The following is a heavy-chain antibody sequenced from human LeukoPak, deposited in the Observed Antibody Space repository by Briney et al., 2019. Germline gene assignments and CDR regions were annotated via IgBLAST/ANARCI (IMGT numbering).Heavy chain of an antibody. CDR2: IYHSGST. J-gene: IGHJ4*02. CDR3: ARQGSWFGESTYYFDY. D-gene: IGHD3-10*01. Sequence: PSETLSLTCAVSGYSISSGYYWGWIRQPPGKGLEWIGSIYHSGSTYYNPSLKSRVTISVDTSKNQCSLKLSSVTAADTAVYYCARQGSWFGESTYYFDYWGQGTLVTVSS. V-gene: IGHV4-38-2*01. CDR1: GYSISSGYY.